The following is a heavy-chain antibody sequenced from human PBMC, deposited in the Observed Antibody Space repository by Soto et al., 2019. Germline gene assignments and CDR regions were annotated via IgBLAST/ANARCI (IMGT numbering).Heavy chain of an antibody. CDR3: EGESTGQFDY. CDR1: GYSFTSYW. J-gene: IGHJ4*02. V-gene: IGHV5-51*01. Sequence: GESLKISCKGFGYSFTSYWIGWVRQMPGKGLEWMGIIYPSNSNTRYSPSFQGQVTISADTSISTVYLQWDSLKASDTAIYHCEGESTGQFDYWGQGTQVTVSS. CDR2: IYPSNSNT.